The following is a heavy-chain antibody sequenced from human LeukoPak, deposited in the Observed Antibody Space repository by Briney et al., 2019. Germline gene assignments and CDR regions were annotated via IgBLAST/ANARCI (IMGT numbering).Heavy chain of an antibody. CDR1: GGSLSSYY. D-gene: IGHD3-10*01. CDR2: IYYSGST. CDR3: ARVEVRPMVRGVIDY. V-gene: IGHV4-59*01. Sequence: SETLSLTCTVSGGSLSSYYWSWIRQPPGKGLEWIGYIYYSGSTNYNPSLKSRVTISVDTSKNQFSLKLSSVTAADTAVYYCARVEVRPMVRGVIDYWGQGTLVTVSS. J-gene: IGHJ4*02.